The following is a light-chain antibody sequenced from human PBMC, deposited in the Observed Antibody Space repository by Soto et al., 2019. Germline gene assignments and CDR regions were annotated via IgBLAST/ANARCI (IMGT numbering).Light chain of an antibody. J-gene: IGKJ2*01. V-gene: IGKV4-1*01. CDR1: QSVLYSSNNKNY. CDR2: WAS. Sequence: DIVMTQSPDSLAVSLGERATINCKSSQSVLYSSNNKNYLAWYQQKPGQPPKLLIYWASTRESGVPDRFSGSGSWTDFTPTISSLQAEDVSVYYCHQYYSTPASFGQGTKLEIK. CDR3: HQYYSTPAS.